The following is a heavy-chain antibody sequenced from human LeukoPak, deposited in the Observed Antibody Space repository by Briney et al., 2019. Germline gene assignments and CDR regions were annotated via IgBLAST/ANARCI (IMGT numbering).Heavy chain of an antibody. V-gene: IGHV3-48*03. Sequence: GGSLRLSCAASGFIFSSYEMSWVRQAPGKGLEWVSYISSSGRTMYYADSVKGRFTVSRDNAKNSLYLQMNSMRAEDTAIYYCARDNYSGSRYFDHWGQGTLVTVSS. CDR2: ISSSGRTM. CDR1: GFIFSSYE. CDR3: ARDNYSGSRYFDH. J-gene: IGHJ4*02. D-gene: IGHD1-26*01.